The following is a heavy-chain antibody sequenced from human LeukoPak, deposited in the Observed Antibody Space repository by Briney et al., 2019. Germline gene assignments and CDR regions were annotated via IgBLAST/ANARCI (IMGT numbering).Heavy chain of an antibody. D-gene: IGHD3-10*01. CDR2: IKRDGSER. J-gene: IGHJ4*02. Sequence: PGGSLRLSCAVSGFPFSSYWMSWVRQAPGKGLEWVANIKRDGSERYYVDSVKGRFTISRDNVKNSLYLQMNSLRAEDTAVYYCARDYPRGYWGQGTLVTVSS. CDR1: GFPFSSYW. V-gene: IGHV3-7*01. CDR3: ARDYPRGY.